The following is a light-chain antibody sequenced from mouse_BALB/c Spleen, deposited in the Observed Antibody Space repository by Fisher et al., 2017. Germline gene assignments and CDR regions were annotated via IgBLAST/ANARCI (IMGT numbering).Light chain of an antibody. CDR2: STS. J-gene: IGKJ4*01. CDR3: QQRSSYPFT. CDR1: SSVSY. Sequence: IVMTQTPAIMSASPGEKVTITCSASSSVSYMHWFQQKPATSPKLWIYSTSNLASGVPARFSGSGSGTSYSLTISRMEAEDAATYYCQQRSSYPFTFGSGTKLEIK. V-gene: IGKV4-57*01.